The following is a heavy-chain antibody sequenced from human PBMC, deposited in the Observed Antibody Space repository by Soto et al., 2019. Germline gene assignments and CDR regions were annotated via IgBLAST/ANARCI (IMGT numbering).Heavy chain of an antibody. Sequence: GGSLRLSCAASGFTFSSYAMSWVRLAPGKGLEWVSAISGSGCSTYYADSVKGRFTISRDNSKNTLYLQMNSLRAEDPAVYYCAKDSIRYYYGSGSYYNYFDYWGQGTLVTVSS. J-gene: IGHJ4*02. D-gene: IGHD3-10*01. CDR3: AKDSIRYYYGSGSYYNYFDY. V-gene: IGHV3-23*01. CDR1: GFTFSSYA. CDR2: ISGSGCST.